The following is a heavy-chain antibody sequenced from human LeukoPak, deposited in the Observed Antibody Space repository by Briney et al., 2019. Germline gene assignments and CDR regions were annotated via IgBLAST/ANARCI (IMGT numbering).Heavy chain of an antibody. CDR3: AKCILTGYYKGYMDV. Sequence: PGGTLRLSCAASGFTFSGHGMSWVRQAPGKGLEWVSAISGSGGSTYYADSVKGRFTISRDNSKNTLYLQMNSLRAEDTAVYYCAKCILTGYYKGYMDVWGKGTTVTISS. D-gene: IGHD3-9*01. V-gene: IGHV3-23*01. J-gene: IGHJ6*03. CDR2: ISGSGGST. CDR1: GFTFSGHG.